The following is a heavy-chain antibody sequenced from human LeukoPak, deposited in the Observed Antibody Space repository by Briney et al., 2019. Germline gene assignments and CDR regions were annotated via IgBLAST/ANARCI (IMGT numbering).Heavy chain of an antibody. J-gene: IGHJ4*02. Sequence: VASVKASCKASGYTFTSYGINWVRPAPGQGLEWMGWISAYNSNTHYAQKLQGRVTMTTATSTSTAYMGVRSLGSDDTAVYYCAREVGRGFDYGGQGTLVTVSS. V-gene: IGHV1-18*01. D-gene: IGHD1-26*01. CDR1: GYTFTSYG. CDR3: AREVGRGFDY. CDR2: ISAYNSNT.